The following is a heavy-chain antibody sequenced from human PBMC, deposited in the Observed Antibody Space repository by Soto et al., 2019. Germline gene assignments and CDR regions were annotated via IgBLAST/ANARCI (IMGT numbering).Heavy chain of an antibody. CDR1: GGTFSSYG. CDR3: AKSKWNYVGGYYYYYGMDV. CDR2: IIPMFGTA. D-gene: IGHD1-7*01. Sequence: ASVKVSCKASGGTFSSYGVNWVRQAPGQGLEWMGGIIPMFGTANYAEKFQDRVTITADESTSTAYMELSSLRSEDTAVYYCAKSKWNYVGGYYYYYGMDVWGQGTTVTVSS. J-gene: IGHJ6*02. V-gene: IGHV1-69*13.